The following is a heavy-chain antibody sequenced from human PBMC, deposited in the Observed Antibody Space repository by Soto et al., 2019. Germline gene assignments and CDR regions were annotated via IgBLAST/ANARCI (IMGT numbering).Heavy chain of an antibody. CDR3: AREDNCNYGRSNWFDP. J-gene: IGHJ5*02. V-gene: IGHV1-3*01. CDR2: INAGNGNT. D-gene: IGHD1-7*01. Sequence: ASVKVSCKASGYTFTTYPMHWVRQAPGQRLEWMGWINAGNGNTKYSQNFQDRVTITSDTSASTAYMELSSLRSEDTAVYYCAREDNCNYGRSNWFDPWGQGTLVTVSS. CDR1: GYTFTTYP.